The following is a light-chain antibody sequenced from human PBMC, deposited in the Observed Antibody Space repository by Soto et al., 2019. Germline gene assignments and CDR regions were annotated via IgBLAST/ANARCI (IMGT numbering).Light chain of an antibody. Sequence: QSALTQPASVSGSPGQSITTSCTGTSSDIGGYNYVSWYQQHPGKAPKLMIYEVSNRPSGVSNRFSDSKSGNTASLTISGLQAEDEADYYCSSYTSSTPYVVFGGGTKLTVL. CDR2: EVS. J-gene: IGLJ2*01. V-gene: IGLV2-14*01. CDR3: SSYTSSTPYVV. CDR1: SSDIGGYNY.